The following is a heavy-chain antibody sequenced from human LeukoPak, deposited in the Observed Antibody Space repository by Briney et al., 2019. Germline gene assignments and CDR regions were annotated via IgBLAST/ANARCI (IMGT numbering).Heavy chain of an antibody. CDR1: GFTFSTYT. J-gene: IGHJ4*02. D-gene: IGHD3-10*01. CDR3: ARGDYYGSGSYWYYFDY. CDR2: ISYDGSLK. V-gene: IGHV3-30*04. Sequence: GRSLRLSCAASGFTFSTYTMHWVRQAPGKGLEWVAVISYDGSLKYYADSVKGRFTISRDNSKNTMFLQMNSLRAEDTAVYYCARGDYYGSGSYWYYFDYWGQGTLVTVSS.